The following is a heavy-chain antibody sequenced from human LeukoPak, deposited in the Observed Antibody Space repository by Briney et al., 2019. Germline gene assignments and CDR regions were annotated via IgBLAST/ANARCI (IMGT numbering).Heavy chain of an antibody. CDR2: ISNSGTT. V-gene: IGHV4-59*12. D-gene: IGHD4-23*01. CDR3: ARNGGLHRGWFDP. CDR1: GGSISTYF. Sequence: SETLSLTCTVSGGSISTYFWTWIRQPPGKRLEWIGYISNSGTTNYNPSLKSRVTISVDTSKNQFSLKVTSVTAADTAVYYCARNGGLHRGWFDPWGQGTLVTVSS. J-gene: IGHJ5*02.